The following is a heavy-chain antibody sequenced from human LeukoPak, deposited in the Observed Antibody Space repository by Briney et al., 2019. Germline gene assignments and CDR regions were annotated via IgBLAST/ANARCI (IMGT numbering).Heavy chain of an antibody. D-gene: IGHD6-13*01. Sequence: GGSLRLSCAAHGFTFSDYWMHWVRHAPGKGLVWVSRVSGDGSSTSYADCVKGRFTISRDNAKNTLSLQMNSLRAEDTAVYYCARDRSISAAGDTYWGQGTLVTVSS. J-gene: IGHJ4*02. V-gene: IGHV3-74*01. CDR3: ARDRSISAAGDTY. CDR2: VSGDGSST. CDR1: GFTFSDYW.